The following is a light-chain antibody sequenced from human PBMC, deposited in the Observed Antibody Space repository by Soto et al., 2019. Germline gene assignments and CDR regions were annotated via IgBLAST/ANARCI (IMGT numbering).Light chain of an antibody. Sequence: EIEVTHSPATLSLSPCERATLSFSASQSVSSYLAWYQQRPGQAPRLLIYEASNRATGIPARFSGSGSGTDFTLTISSLEPEDSAVYYCQQRSNWWTFGQGTKVDI. CDR3: QQRSNWWT. CDR2: EAS. J-gene: IGKJ1*01. CDR1: QSVSSY. V-gene: IGKV3-11*01.